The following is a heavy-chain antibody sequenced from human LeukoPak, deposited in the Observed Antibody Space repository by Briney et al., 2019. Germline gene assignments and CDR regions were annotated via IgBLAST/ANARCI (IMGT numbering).Heavy chain of an antibody. J-gene: IGHJ4*02. V-gene: IGHV3-33*01. CDR1: GFTFSNYG. Sequence: GRSLRLSCAASGFTFSNYGMHWVRQAPGKGLEWVALIWYDGSNKYYADSAQGRFIISRDNSKNTLYLQMNSLRAEDTAVYYCAREMGLNIVATFGYWGQGTLVTVSS. CDR3: AREMGLNIVATFGY. CDR2: IWYDGSNK. D-gene: IGHD5-12*01.